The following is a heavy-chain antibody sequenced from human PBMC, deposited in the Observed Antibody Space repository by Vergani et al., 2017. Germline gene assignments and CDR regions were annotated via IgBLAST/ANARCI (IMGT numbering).Heavy chain of an antibody. J-gene: IGHJ5*02. D-gene: IGHD6-13*01. CDR1: GYTLTELS. Sequence: QVQLVQSGAEVKKPGASVKVSCKVSGYTLTELSMHWVRQAPGKGLEWMGGFDPEDGETIYAEKFQGRVTITADTSTDTAYMELSSLRSEDTAVYYCATTTTAADWFDPWGQGTLVTVSS. CDR2: FDPEDGET. V-gene: IGHV1-24*01. CDR3: ATTTTAADWFDP.